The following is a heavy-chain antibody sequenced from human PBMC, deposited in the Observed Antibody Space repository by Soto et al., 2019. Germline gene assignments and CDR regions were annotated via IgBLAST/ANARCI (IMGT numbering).Heavy chain of an antibody. D-gene: IGHD3-22*01. CDR2: VTSSPSSM. J-gene: IGHJ4*02. V-gene: IGHV3-21*01. CDR1: GFTFSGFS. CDR3: AREADFASSGYVLDY. Sequence: VGSLRLSCAASGFTFSGFSMNWVRQAPGKGLEWVSSVTSSPSSMFYADSVKGRFTISRDDAKDSLFLQMNSLRADDTAVYYCAREADFASSGYVLDYWGLGTLVTAPQ.